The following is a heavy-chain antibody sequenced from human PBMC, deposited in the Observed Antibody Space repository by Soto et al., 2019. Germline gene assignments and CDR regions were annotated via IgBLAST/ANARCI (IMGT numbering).Heavy chain of an antibody. CDR3: ARSAGNCGGGRCYPPSFYP. D-gene: IGHD2-15*01. CDR1: GFTFTTYA. Sequence: GGSLRLSCAASGFTFTTYAMTWVRQAPGKGLEWVSTVTAGGGGTYYPDSVKGRFIISRDNSKNTLYLQMNSLRADDTAVYYCARSAGNCGGGRCYPPSFYPCGQRA. V-gene: IGHV3-23*01. CDR2: VTAGGGGT. J-gene: IGHJ5*02.